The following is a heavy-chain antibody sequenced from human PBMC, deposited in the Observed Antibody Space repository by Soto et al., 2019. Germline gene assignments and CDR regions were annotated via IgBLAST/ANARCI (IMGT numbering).Heavy chain of an antibody. CDR3: AKDLLVATFPDY. V-gene: IGHV3-30*18. CDR2: ISYDGSNK. CDR1: GFTFSSYG. D-gene: IGHD5-12*01. Sequence: GGSLRLSCAASGFTFSSYGMHWVRQAPGKGLEWVAVISYDGSNKYYADPVKGRFTISRDNSKNTLYLQMNSLRAEDTAVYYCAKDLLVATFPDYWGQGTLVTVSS. J-gene: IGHJ4*02.